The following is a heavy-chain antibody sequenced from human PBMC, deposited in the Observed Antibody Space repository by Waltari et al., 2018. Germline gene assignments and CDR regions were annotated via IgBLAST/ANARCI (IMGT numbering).Heavy chain of an antibody. CDR3: ANHRPGGYGMAV. J-gene: IGHJ6*02. Sequence: EGQLVESGGGLVQPGGPLRLSCAASGFTFSDFYMHWVRQAPGKGLVWVSRNKDDGGGATYADSVRGRFTISRNNTKSTLYLQMNSLRVDDTAVYYGANHRPGGYGMAVWGQGTTVTVSS. CDR1: GFTFSDFY. D-gene: IGHD2-15*01. CDR2: NKDDGGGA. V-gene: IGHV3-74*01.